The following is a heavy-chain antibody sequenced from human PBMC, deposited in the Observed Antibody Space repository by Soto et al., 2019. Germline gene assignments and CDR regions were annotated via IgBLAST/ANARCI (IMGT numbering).Heavy chain of an antibody. Sequence: GGSLRLSCAASGFTFSSYAMSWVRQAPGKGLEWVSAISGSGGSTYYADSVKGRFTISRDNSKNTLYLQMNSLRAEDTAVYYCAKDFIGTVRGVIIFDYWGQGTLVTVSS. CDR2: ISGSGGST. CDR3: AKDFIGTVRGVIIFDY. V-gene: IGHV3-23*01. D-gene: IGHD3-10*01. J-gene: IGHJ4*02. CDR1: GFTFSSYA.